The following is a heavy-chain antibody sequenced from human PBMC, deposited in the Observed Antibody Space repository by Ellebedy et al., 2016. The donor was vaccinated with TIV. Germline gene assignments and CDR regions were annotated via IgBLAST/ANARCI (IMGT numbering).Heavy chain of an antibody. CDR1: GFTFSTYW. CDR2: IKQDGSEK. J-gene: IGHJ4*02. CDR3: ARDKSSGSTYGGHFDY. V-gene: IGHV3-7*01. D-gene: IGHD5-18*01. Sequence: GGSLRLSXAASGFTFSTYWMSWVRQAPGKGLEWVATIKQDGSEKYFVDSVKGRFTISRDNAKNSLCLQMNSLRAEDTAVYYCARDKSSGSTYGGHFDYWGQGTLVTVSP.